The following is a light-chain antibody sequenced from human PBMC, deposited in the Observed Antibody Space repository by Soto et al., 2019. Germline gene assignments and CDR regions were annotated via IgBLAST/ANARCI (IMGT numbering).Light chain of an antibody. CDR2: EVS. CDR1: SSDVGGYNY. Sequence: QSALTQPPSASGSPGQSVTISCTGTSSDVGGYNYVSWYQQHQGKSPKIMISEVSKRPSGVPDRVSGSKSGNTSSLTVSGLQAEDEADYYCSSFAVNNNLVFGGGPNVTVL. CDR3: SSFAVNNNLV. V-gene: IGLV2-8*01. J-gene: IGLJ2*01.